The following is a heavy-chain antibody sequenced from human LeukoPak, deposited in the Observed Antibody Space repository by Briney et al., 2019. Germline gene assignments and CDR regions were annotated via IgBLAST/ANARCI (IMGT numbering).Heavy chain of an antibody. J-gene: IGHJ4*02. D-gene: IGHD3-10*01. CDR1: GFTFSSYG. CDR2: ISYDGSNK. CDR3: AKDALWFGELFWYDY. V-gene: IGHV3-30*18. Sequence: GGSLRLSCAASGFTFSSYGMHWVRQAPGKGLEWVAVISYDGSNKYYADSVKGRFTISRDNSKNTLYLQMNGLRAEDTAVYYCAKDALWFGELFWYDYWGQGTLVTVSS.